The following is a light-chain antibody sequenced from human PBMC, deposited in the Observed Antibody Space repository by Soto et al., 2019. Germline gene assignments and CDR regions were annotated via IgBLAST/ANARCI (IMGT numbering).Light chain of an antibody. CDR2: LGS. CDR1: RNLLHSNGYYY. CDR3: AQGRATPFT. V-gene: IGKV2-28*01. J-gene: IGKJ4*01. Sequence: EIVLTQSPLSLPVTPGEPASISCRSSRNLLHSNGYYYLDWYLQKPGQSPQLLIYLGSNRASGVPDRFRGSGSGTDFTLTLSRVEAEDVGVYLCAQGRATPFTFGGGTKVEL.